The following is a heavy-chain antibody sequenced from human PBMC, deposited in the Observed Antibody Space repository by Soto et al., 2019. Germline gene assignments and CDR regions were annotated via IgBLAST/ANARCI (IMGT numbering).Heavy chain of an antibody. Sequence: GGSLRLSCAASGFTFSSYSMNWVRQAPGKGLEWVSSISSSSSYIYYADSVKGRFTISRDNAKNSLYLQMNSLRAEDTAVYYCARDMVHYYDSSGYSIQAFDIWGQGTMVTVSS. CDR3: ARDMVHYYDSSGYSIQAFDI. CDR1: GFTFSSYS. V-gene: IGHV3-21*01. D-gene: IGHD3-22*01. CDR2: ISSSSSYI. J-gene: IGHJ3*02.